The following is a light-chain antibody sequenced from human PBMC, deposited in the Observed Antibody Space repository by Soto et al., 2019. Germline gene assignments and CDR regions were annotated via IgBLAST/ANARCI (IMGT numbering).Light chain of an antibody. CDR1: QSVSSSY. CDR2: GAS. CDR3: QQYGSSPPVFT. J-gene: IGKJ3*01. V-gene: IGKV3-20*01. Sequence: EIVLTQSPGTLSLSPGERATLSCRASQSVSSSYLAWYQQKPGQAPRLLIYGASSMATGIPDRFSGSGSGTDFTLTISRLEPEDFAVYYGQQYGSSPPVFTFGPGTKVDIK.